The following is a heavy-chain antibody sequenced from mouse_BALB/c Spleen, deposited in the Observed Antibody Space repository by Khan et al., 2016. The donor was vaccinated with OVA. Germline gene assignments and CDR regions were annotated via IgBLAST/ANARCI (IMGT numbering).Heavy chain of an antibody. CDR3: VRDGAYHRNDGWFAY. CDR1: GYTFTSYT. J-gene: IGHJ3*01. V-gene: IGHV1-4*01. D-gene: IGHD2-14*01. Sequence: QVQLKQSGAELARPGASVKMSCKASGYTFTSYTIHWIKLRPGQGLEWIGFINPSNGYNNYNQKLKDKATLTADKSSTTVYMQLSSLTSDDSAVYNGVRDGAYHRNDGWFAYWGQGTLVTVSA. CDR2: INPSNGYN.